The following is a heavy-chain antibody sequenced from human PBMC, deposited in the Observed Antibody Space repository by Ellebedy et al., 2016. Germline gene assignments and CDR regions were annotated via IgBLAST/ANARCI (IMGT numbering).Heavy chain of an antibody. Sequence: SGPTLVIPTQTLTLTCTFSGFSLNTSGMCVSWIRQPPGKALEWLARIDWDDDKYYRTSLKNRLTISKDTYKNQVVLTMTNMDPVDTATFYCARAIVAKVPYYYYYGMDVWGQGTTVTVSS. CDR3: ARAIVAKVPYYYYYGMDV. J-gene: IGHJ6*02. D-gene: IGHD5-12*01. CDR1: GFSLNTSGMC. CDR2: IDWDDDK. V-gene: IGHV2-70*11.